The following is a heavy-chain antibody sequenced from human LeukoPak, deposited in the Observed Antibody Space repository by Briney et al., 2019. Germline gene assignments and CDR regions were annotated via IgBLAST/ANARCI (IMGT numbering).Heavy chain of an antibody. CDR2: IYYSGST. CDR3: ARVGNSYDSSGFPDY. V-gene: IGHV4-59*01. J-gene: IGHJ4*02. D-gene: IGHD3-22*01. CDR1: GGSISSYY. Sequence: PSETLSLTCTVSGGSISSYYWSWIRQPPGKGLEWIGYIYYSGSTNYNPSLKSRVTISVDTSKNQFSLKLSSVTAADTAVYYCARVGNSYDSSGFPDYWGQGTLVTVSS.